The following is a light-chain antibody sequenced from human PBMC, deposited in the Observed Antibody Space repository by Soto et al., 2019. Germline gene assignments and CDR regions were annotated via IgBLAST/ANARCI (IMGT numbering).Light chain of an antibody. CDR3: QHSNGYLWT. V-gene: IGKV1-5*03. CDR1: QSVSNW. Sequence: DIQMRQSPFTLSASVGDRVTITCRASQSVSNWLAWYQQKPGKAPKILIYKASSLESGVPSRFSGSGSGTEFTLTISSLRPDGFATYYCQHSNGYLWTFGQGTKVDIK. CDR2: KAS. J-gene: IGKJ1*01.